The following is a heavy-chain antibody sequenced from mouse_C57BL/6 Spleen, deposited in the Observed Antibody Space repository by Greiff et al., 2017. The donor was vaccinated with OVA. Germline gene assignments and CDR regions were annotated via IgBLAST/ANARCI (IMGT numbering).Heavy chain of an antibody. CDR3: ASKGHYYAMDY. CDR1: GYAFSSSW. CDR2: IYPGDGDT. V-gene: IGHV1-82*01. D-gene: IGHD1-3*01. J-gene: IGHJ4*01. Sequence: VQLVESGPELVKPGASVKISCKASGYAFSSSWMNWVKQRPGKGLEWIGRIYPGDGDTNYNGKFKGKATLTADKSSSTAYMQLSSLTSEDSAVYFCASKGHYYAMDYWGQGTSVTVSS.